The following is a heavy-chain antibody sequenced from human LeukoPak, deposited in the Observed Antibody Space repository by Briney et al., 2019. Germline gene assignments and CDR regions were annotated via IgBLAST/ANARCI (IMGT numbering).Heavy chain of an antibody. J-gene: IGHJ5*02. CDR2: IYTSGST. CDR1: GGSISSYY. CDR3: ARIGDYGDYVNWFDP. D-gene: IGHD4-17*01. V-gene: IGHV4-4*07. Sequence: SETLSLTCTVSGGSISSYYWSWIRQPAGKGLEWIGRIYTSGSTNYNPSLKSRVTMSVDTSKNQFSLKLSSVTAADTAVYYCARIGDYGDYVNWFDPWGPGTLVTVSS.